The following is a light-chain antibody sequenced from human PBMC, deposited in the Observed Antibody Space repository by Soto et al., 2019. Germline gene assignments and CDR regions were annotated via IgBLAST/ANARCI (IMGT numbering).Light chain of an antibody. V-gene: IGKV3-11*01. CDR2: DAF. CDR1: QSINNY. J-gene: IGKJ4*01. CDR3: QQRRSWPLT. Sequence: ESVLTQSPVTLSLSPGERATLSCRASQSINNYLAWYQQKPGQAPRLLIYDAFNRATGVPARFSGSGSGTNFTLTISRLEPEDFAVYYCQQRRSWPLTFGGGTKVEIK.